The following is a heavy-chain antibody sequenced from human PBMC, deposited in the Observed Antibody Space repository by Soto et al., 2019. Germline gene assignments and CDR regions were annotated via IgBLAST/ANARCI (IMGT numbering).Heavy chain of an antibody. D-gene: IGHD6-13*01. CDR1: GGSISSSSYY. V-gene: IGHV4-39*02. CDR2: IYYSGST. J-gene: IGHJ3*02. CDR3: ARPPRSWYFDAFDI. Sequence: QLQLQESGPGLVKPSETLSLTCTVSGGSISSSSYYWGWIRQPPGKGLEWIGSIYYSGSTYYNPSLKSRVTTSVDTSKHHFSLKLTSVTAADTAVYYCARPPRSWYFDAFDIWGQGTMVTVSS.